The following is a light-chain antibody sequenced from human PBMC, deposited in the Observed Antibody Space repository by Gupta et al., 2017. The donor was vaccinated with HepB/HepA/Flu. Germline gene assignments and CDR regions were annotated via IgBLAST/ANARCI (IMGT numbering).Light chain of an antibody. J-gene: IGKJ5*01. CDR3: QQRSNWPPIT. CDR1: QSVRSY. CDR2: DAA. V-gene: IGKV3-11*01. Sequence: EIVLTPSPATLSLSPGERATIPCRASQSVRSYLAWYQQKPGQAPRLLIYDAANRATGIPARFSGSGSGTDLTLTISSREQEDFAVYYCQQRSNWPPITFGQGTRLEIK.